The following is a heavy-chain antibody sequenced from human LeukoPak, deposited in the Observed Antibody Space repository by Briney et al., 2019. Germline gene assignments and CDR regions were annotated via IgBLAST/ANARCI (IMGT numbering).Heavy chain of an antibody. CDR1: GYTFTSYY. D-gene: IGHD2-2*01. CDR3: ALGGLGYCSSTSCPKGAFDI. CDR2: INPSGGST. Sequence: ASVKVSCKASGYTFTSYYMHWVRQAPGQGLEWMGIINPSGGSTSYAQKFQGRVTMTRDTSTSTVYMELSSLRSEDTAVYYCALGGLGYCSSTSCPKGAFDIWGQGTMVTVSS. V-gene: IGHV1-46*01. J-gene: IGHJ3*02.